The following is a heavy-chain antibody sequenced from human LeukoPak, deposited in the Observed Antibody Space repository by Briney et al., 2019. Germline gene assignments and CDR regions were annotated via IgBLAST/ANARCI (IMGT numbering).Heavy chain of an antibody. Sequence: TSETLSLTCAVYGGSFSGYYWSWIRQPPAKGLEWIGEINHSGSTNYNPSLKSRVTISVDTSKNQFSLKLSSVTAADTAVYYCARGGGKQWPSRAYWGQGTLVTVSS. V-gene: IGHV4-34*01. CDR3: ARGGGKQWPSRAY. D-gene: IGHD6-19*01. CDR2: INHSGST. J-gene: IGHJ4*02. CDR1: GGSFSGYY.